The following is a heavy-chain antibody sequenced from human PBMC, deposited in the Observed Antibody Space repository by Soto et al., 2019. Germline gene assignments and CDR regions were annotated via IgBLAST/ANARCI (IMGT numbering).Heavy chain of an antibody. J-gene: IGHJ6*02. D-gene: IGHD2-21*01. Sequence: GASVKVSCKASGYTFTSYYMHWVRQAPGQGLEWMGIINPSGGSTSYAQKFQGRVTMTRDTSTSTVYMELSSLRSEDTAVYYCARDSFGAYGGYHFRGMDVWGQGTTVTVSS. CDR1: GYTFTSYY. V-gene: IGHV1-46*03. CDR2: INPSGGST. CDR3: ARDSFGAYGGYHFRGMDV.